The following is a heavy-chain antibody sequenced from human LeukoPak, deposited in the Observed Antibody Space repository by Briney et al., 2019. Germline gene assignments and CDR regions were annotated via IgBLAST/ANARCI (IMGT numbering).Heavy chain of an antibody. V-gene: IGHV1-69*05. CDR3: ATENSYEPNYFDY. CDR2: IIPIFGTA. J-gene: IGHJ4*02. CDR1: GGTFSSYA. Sequence: RASVKVSCKASGGTFSSYAISWVRQAPGQGLEWMGRIIPIFGTANYAQKFQGRVTITTDESTSTAYMELSSLRSEDTAVYYCATENSYEPNYFDYWGQGTLVTVSS. D-gene: IGHD5-12*01.